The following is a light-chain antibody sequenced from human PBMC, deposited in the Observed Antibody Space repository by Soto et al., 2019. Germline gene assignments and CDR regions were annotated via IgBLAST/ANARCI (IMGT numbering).Light chain of an antibody. CDR1: QSVSTY. J-gene: IGKJ4*01. CDR3: QQDSSWPLT. V-gene: IGKV3-15*01. CDR2: SAS. Sequence: EIVLTQSPGTLSLSPGERAALSCRASQSVSTYLAWYQQKPGQAPRLLIYSASRRPTDIPVRFSGSGSGAEFTLTISSLQSEHLGVYYCQQDSSWPLTFGGGTKVDIK.